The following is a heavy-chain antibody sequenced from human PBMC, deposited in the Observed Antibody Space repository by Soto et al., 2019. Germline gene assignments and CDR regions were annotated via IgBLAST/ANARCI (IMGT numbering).Heavy chain of an antibody. D-gene: IGHD6-19*01. Sequence: GESLKISCKGSGYSFTTYWIGWVLQMPGKGLEWMGIIYPGDSDTRYSPSFQGLVTISADKSISTAYLQWSSLKASDTAMYYCARRSSGDAFDIWGQGTMVTVSS. CDR3: ARRSSGDAFDI. CDR2: IYPGDSDT. J-gene: IGHJ3*02. V-gene: IGHV5-51*01. CDR1: GYSFTTYW.